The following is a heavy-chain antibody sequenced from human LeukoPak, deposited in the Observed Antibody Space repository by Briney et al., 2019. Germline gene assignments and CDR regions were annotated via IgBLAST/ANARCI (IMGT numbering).Heavy chain of an antibody. Sequence: GGSLRLSCVASGFRFSDHYMTWIRQAPGKGLEWVAHITSSGSFVYFADSVRGRFTISRDNAKNSLSLQMSSLRAEDTAVYYCASRATVCGDGGPPRWLQHWGQGTLVTVSS. CDR2: ITSSGSFV. CDR3: ASRATVCGDGGPPRWLQH. V-gene: IGHV3-11*04. J-gene: IGHJ1*01. CDR1: GFRFSDHY. D-gene: IGHD2-21*01.